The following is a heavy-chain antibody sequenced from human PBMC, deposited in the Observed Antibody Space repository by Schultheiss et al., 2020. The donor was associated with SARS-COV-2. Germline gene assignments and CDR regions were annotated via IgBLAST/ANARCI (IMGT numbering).Heavy chain of an antibody. D-gene: IGHD4-17*01. Sequence: SQTLSLTCVVYGGSFSDNYWAWIRQPPGKGLEWIGEMNHGGSTNYNPSLKSRVTISADTSRKHFSLRLNSVTAADTAVYYCARDGGDYGPLFDYWGQGTMVTVSS. V-gene: IGHV4-34*01. CDR1: GGSFSDNY. CDR2: MNHGGST. J-gene: IGHJ4*03. CDR3: ARDGGDYGPLFDY.